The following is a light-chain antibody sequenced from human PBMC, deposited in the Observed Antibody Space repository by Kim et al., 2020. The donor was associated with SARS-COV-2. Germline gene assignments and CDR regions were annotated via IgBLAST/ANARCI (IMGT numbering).Light chain of an antibody. Sequence: SYELTQPPSVSVSPGQTASITCSGDKLGDKYACWYQQKPGQSPVLVTYQDSKRPSGIPERFSGSNSGNTATLTISGTQAMDEADYYCQAWDSSTGVFGGGTQLTVL. V-gene: IGLV3-1*01. CDR1: KLGDKY. CDR3: QAWDSSTGV. CDR2: QDS. J-gene: IGLJ3*02.